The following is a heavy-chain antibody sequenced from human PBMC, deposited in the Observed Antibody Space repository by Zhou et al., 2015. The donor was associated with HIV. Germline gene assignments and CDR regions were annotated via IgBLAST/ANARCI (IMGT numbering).Heavy chain of an antibody. J-gene: IGHJ4*02. CDR2: INQGGRVK. V-gene: IGHV3-7*01. CDR3: ARGPWDQGGYWERYLGVFDS. CDR1: GFMFSSHW. D-gene: IGHD5-12*01. Sequence: EAKLVESGGNLGPAWGGSLRLSCAASGFMFSSHWMTWVRQSPGKGLEWVANINQGGRVKDYMDSVRGRFIISRDDVKQALFLHMSSLTVEDTAIYFCARGPWDQGGYWERYLGVFDSWGPEPVVTVAS.